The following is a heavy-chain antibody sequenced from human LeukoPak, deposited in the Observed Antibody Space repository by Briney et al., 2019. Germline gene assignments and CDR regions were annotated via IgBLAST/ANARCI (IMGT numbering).Heavy chain of an antibody. V-gene: IGHV4-4*02. CDR1: GGSISSNDW. J-gene: IGHJ5*02. Sequence: SETLSLTCTVSGGSISSNDWWSWVRQPPGKGLEWIGEIYQSGSTNYNPSLKSRVTISVDKSKNQFSLKLTSATAADTAVYYCARDQTNNWFDPWGQGTLVTVSS. CDR2: IYQSGST. D-gene: IGHD4-11*01. CDR3: ARDQTNNWFDP.